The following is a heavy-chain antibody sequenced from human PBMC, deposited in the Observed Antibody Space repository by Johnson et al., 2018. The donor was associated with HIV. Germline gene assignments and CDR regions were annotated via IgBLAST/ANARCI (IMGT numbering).Heavy chain of an antibody. D-gene: IGHD5/OR15-5a*01. Sequence: QVQLVESGGGVVQPGGSLRLSCAASGFTFSSYGMHWVRQAPGKGLEWVAFIRYDGSNKYYVNSVKGRFTISRDDPKNSLYLQMNSLRAEDTAVYYCARGSGLADAFDIWGQGTMVTVSS. CDR3: ARGSGLADAFDI. J-gene: IGHJ3*02. V-gene: IGHV3-30*02. CDR2: IRYDGSNK. CDR1: GFTFSSYG.